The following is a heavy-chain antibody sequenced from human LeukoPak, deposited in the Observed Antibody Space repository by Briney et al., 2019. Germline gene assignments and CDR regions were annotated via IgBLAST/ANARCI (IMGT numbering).Heavy chain of an antibody. D-gene: IGHD2-21*02. CDR3: QAYCGGDCYP. CDR1: GFTFSGFA. V-gene: IGHV3-73*01. Sequence: GGSLTLSCAPSGFTFSGFAMHWVRQASGTGLEWVGRIRNKATSYAPAYAASVKGRLNISRHDQKTTAYVGMNSQKTEDTVVYYCQAYCGGDCYPWGQGILVTVSS. CDR2: IRNKATSYAP. J-gene: IGHJ5*02.